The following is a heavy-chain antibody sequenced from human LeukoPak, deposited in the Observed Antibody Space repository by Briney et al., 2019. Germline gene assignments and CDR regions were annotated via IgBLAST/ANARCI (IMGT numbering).Heavy chain of an antibody. J-gene: IGHJ6*02. CDR1: GGSISSGGYS. Sequence: PSETLSLACAVSGGSISSGGYSWSWIRQPPGKGLEWIGYIYHSGSTYYNPSLKSRVTISVDRSKNQFSLKLSSVTAADTAVYYCARGNGDTREGYYYYYGMDVWGQGTTVTVSS. V-gene: IGHV4-30-2*01. CDR2: IYHSGST. CDR3: ARGNGDTREGYYYYYGMDV. D-gene: IGHD4-17*01.